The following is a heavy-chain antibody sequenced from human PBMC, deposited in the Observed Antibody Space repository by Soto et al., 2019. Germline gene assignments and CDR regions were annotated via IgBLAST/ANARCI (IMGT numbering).Heavy chain of an antibody. J-gene: IGHJ4*02. CDR3: ARWPQLEPRFDY. D-gene: IGHD1-1*01. V-gene: IGHV4-31*03. Sequence: QVQLQESGPGLVKPSQTLSLTCTVSGVSISSGGYYWSWSRQHPGKGMEWIGYIYYSGSTYYNPSLKSRVTISVDTSKNQVSLTLSSVTAADTAVYYCARWPQLEPRFDYWGQGTLVTVSS. CDR2: IYYSGST. CDR1: GVSISSGGYY.